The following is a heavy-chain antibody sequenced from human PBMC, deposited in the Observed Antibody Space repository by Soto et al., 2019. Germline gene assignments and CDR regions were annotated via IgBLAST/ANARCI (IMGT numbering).Heavy chain of an antibody. CDR1: GFTFSSCA. Sequence: PGGSLRLSCAAPGFTFSSCAMAWVRQAPGKGLEWVSALSGGGGSTYYADSVKGRFTISRDNSKDTLYVEMKRVKAEDTAVYCCAISCPGATCQTCFDYWGQGA. CDR3: AISCPGATCQTCFDY. D-gene: IGHD2-15*01. CDR2: LSGGGGST. J-gene: IGHJ4*02. V-gene: IGHV3-23*01.